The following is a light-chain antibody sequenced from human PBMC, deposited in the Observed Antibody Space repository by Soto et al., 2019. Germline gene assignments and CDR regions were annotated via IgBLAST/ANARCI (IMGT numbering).Light chain of an antibody. CDR2: DAY. CDR1: QSLCGN. J-gene: IGKJ4*01. Sequence: VLTQSPATLSVSPGERATLSCRASQSLCGNLAWYHPKPGQPPSLLIYDAYTSASGVAARFSGTGSGTEFTLNISTLQSADVEVYYFQQSNSWPLSFGGGTKVEIK. CDR3: QQSNSWPLS. V-gene: IGKV3-15*01.